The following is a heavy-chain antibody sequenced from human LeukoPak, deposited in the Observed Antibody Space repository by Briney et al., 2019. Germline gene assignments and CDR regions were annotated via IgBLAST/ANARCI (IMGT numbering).Heavy chain of an antibody. D-gene: IGHD3-10*01. Sequence: GGSLRLSCAASGFTFSNAWMSWVRQAPGKGLEWVGRIKSKTDGETTDYAAPVKGRFTISRDDSKNTLYLQVNSLKTEDTAVYYCSTDQGYGSGSYYWFDPWGQGTLVTVSS. J-gene: IGHJ5*02. CDR3: STDQGYGSGSYYWFDP. V-gene: IGHV3-15*01. CDR1: GFTFSNAW. CDR2: IKSKTDGETT.